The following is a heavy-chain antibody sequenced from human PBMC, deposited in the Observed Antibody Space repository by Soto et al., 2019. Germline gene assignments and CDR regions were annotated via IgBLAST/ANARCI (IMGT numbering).Heavy chain of an antibody. V-gene: IGHV3-23*01. CDR2: ISGSGGST. D-gene: IGHD3-3*01. CDR1: GFTFSSYA. Sequence: PGGSLRLSCAASGFTFSSYAMSWVRQAPGKGLEWVSAISGSGGSTYYADSVKGRFTISRDNSKNTLYLQMNSLRAEDTAVYYCAKDSRITIFGVVPPPGLYGMDVWGQGTMVTVSS. CDR3: AKDSRITIFGVVPPPGLYGMDV. J-gene: IGHJ6*02.